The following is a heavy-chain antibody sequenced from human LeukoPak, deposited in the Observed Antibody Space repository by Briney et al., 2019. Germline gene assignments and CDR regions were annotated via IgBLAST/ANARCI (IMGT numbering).Heavy chain of an antibody. J-gene: IGHJ3*02. Sequence: SETLSPTCTVSGGSISSGDYYWSWIRQPPGKGLEWIGYIYYSGSTYYNPSLKSRVTISVDTSKNQFSLKLSSVTAADTAVYYCAGVDTAMVTDAFDIWGQGTMVTVSS. V-gene: IGHV4-30-4*01. CDR1: GGSISSGDYY. D-gene: IGHD5-18*01. CDR3: AGVDTAMVTDAFDI. CDR2: IYYSGST.